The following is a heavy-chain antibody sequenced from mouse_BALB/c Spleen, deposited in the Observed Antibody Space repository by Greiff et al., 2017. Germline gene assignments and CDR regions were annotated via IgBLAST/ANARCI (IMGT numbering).Heavy chain of an antibody. CDR3: ARSRITNYMDY. CDR2: INPSTGYT. CDR1: GYTFTSYW. J-gene: IGHJ2*01. V-gene: IGHV1-7*01. Sequence: QVQLQQSGAELAKPGASVKMSCKASGYTFTSYWMHWVKQRPGQGLEWIGYINPSTGYTEYNQKFKDKATLTADKSSSTAYMQLSSLTSEDSAVYYCARSRITNYMDYWGQGTTLTVSS. D-gene: IGHD2-4*01.